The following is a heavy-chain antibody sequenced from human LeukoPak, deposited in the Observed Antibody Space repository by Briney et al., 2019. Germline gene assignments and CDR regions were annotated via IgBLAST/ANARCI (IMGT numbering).Heavy chain of an antibody. Sequence: ASVKVSCKASGYTFTSYYMHWVRQAPGQGLEWMGWINPNSGGTNYAQKFQGRVTMTRDTSISTAYMELSRLRSDDTAVYYCARRVSIAAAGPYYYYYYYMDVWGKGTTVTVSS. CDR1: GYTFTSYY. V-gene: IGHV1-2*02. D-gene: IGHD6-13*01. CDR2: INPNSGGT. J-gene: IGHJ6*03. CDR3: ARRVSIAAAGPYYYYYYYMDV.